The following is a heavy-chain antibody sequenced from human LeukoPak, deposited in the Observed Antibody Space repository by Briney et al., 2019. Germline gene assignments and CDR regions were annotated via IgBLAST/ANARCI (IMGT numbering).Heavy chain of an antibody. V-gene: IGHV3-30-3*01. D-gene: IGHD5-12*01. CDR1: GFTFSSYA. CDR3: ARPRSDARDGYWFDY. CDR2: ISYDGSNK. Sequence: GSLRLSCAASGFTFSSYAMHWVRQAPGKGLEWVAVISYDGSNKYYADSVKGRFTISRDNSKNTLYLQMNSLRAEDTAVYYCARPRSDARDGYWFDYWGQGTLVTVSS. J-gene: IGHJ4*02.